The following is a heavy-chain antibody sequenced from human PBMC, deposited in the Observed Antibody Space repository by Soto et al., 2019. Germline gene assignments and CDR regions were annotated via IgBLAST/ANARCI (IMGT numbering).Heavy chain of an antibody. Sequence: QVQLVQSGAEVKKPGSSVKVSCTASGATFSGYAFNWVRQAPGPGLEWLGRIVPFFETFNYAERSQGRVAITADESTTTVYMELTNLTHEDTAVYYCVVMGNVAVSNPRSFDYWGQGTQVTVSS. J-gene: IGHJ4*02. CDR1: GATFSGYA. CDR3: VVMGNVAVSNPRSFDY. V-gene: IGHV1-69*18. D-gene: IGHD6-19*01. CDR2: IVPFFETF.